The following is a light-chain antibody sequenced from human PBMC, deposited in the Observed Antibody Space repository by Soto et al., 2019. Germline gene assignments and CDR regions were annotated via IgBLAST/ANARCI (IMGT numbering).Light chain of an antibody. CDR3: QQYGNSPET. J-gene: IGKJ2*01. CDR2: GAS. V-gene: IGKV3-20*01. CDR1: QSVGNNY. Sequence: VVTQSPGTLSLSPGERATLSCKTSQSVGNNYLAWYQQRRGQAPRLLIYGASSRATGIPDRFSGSGSGTDFTLTITRLEPEDFAVYYCQQYGNSPETFGQGTKLEIK.